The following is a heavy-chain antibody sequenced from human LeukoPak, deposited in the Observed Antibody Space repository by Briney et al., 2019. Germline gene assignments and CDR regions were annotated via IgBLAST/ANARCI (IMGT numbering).Heavy chain of an antibody. Sequence: SETLSLTCTVSGHSLSSYYWSWIRRPPGRGVECIRYYYYNGSTHYNPPRKSRVTISVDTSKNQFSLKLSSVTAADTAVYHCARAGGYSSGYYLHPAIPLYWGQGTLVTVSS. D-gene: IGHD3-22*01. V-gene: IGHV4-59*13. CDR1: GHSLSSYY. CDR3: ARAGGYSSGYYLHPAIPLY. CDR2: YYYNGST. J-gene: IGHJ4*02.